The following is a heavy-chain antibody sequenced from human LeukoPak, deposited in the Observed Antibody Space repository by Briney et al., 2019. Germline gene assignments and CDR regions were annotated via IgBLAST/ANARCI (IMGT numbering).Heavy chain of an antibody. CDR3: AFTPPSGVLLTQEY. CDR2: ISSSSSTI. CDR1: GFTFSSYS. Sequence: PGGSPRLSCAASGFTFSSYSMNWVRQAPGKGLEWVSYISSSSSTIYYADSVKGRFTISRDDSKNTLYLQMNTLRTEDTAIYYCAFTPPSGVLLTQEYWGQGTLVTVSS. V-gene: IGHV3-48*01. J-gene: IGHJ4*02. D-gene: IGHD7-27*01.